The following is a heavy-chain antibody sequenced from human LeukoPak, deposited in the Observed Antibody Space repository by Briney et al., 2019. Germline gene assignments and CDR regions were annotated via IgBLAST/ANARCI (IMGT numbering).Heavy chain of an antibody. V-gene: IGHV3-33*01. Sequence: GGSLRLSCAASGFTFSSYGMHWVRQAPGKGLEWVAVIWYDGSNKYYAGSVKGRFTISRDNSKNTLYLQMNSLRAEDTAVYYCARIHSLYYYDSSGYGAFDIWGQGTMVTVSS. J-gene: IGHJ3*02. CDR2: IWYDGSNK. CDR3: ARIHSLYYYDSSGYGAFDI. D-gene: IGHD3-22*01. CDR1: GFTFSSYG.